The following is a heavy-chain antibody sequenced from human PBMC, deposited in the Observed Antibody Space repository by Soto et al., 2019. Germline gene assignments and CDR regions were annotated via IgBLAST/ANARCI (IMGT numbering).Heavy chain of an antibody. V-gene: IGHV1-8*02. CDR3: ARGRYYDFWSGYYAYYYYYMDV. CDR1: GGTFSSYA. D-gene: IGHD3-3*01. CDR2: IIPIFGNT. J-gene: IGHJ6*03. Sequence: GASVKVSCKASGGTFSSYAISWVRQAPGQGLEWMGGIIPIFGNTGYAQKFQGRVTMTRNTSISTAYMELSSLRSEDTAVYYCARGRYYDFWSGYYAYYYYYMDVWGKGTTVTVSS.